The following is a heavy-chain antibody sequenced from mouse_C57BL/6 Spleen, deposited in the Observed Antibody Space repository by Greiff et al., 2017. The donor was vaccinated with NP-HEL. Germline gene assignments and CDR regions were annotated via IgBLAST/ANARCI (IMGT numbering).Heavy chain of an antibody. D-gene: IGHD4-1*01. Sequence: VQLQQPGAELVKPGASVKLSCKASGYTFTSYWMQWVKQRPGQGLEWIGEIDPSDSYTNYNQKFKGKATLTVDTSSSTAYMQLSSLTSEYSAVYYCARLTNWEGHYAMDYWGQGTSVTVSS. CDR2: IDPSDSYT. V-gene: IGHV1-50*01. J-gene: IGHJ4*01. CDR1: GYTFTSYW. CDR3: ARLTNWEGHYAMDY.